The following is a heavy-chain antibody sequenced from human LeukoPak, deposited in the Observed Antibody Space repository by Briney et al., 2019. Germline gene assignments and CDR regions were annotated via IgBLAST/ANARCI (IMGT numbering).Heavy chain of an antibody. CDR2: ISWNSGSI. Sequence: GGSLRLSCAASGFTFDDYAMHWVRQAPGKGLEWVSGISWNSGSIGYADSVKGRFTISRDNAKNSLYLQMNSLRAEDTAVYYCAKGDRTPFDYWGQGTLVTVSS. V-gene: IGHV3-9*01. CDR1: GFTFDDYA. D-gene: IGHD2-2*01. J-gene: IGHJ4*02. CDR3: AKGDRTPFDY.